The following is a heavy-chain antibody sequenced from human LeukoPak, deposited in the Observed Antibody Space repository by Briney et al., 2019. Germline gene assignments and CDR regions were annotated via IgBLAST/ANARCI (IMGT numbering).Heavy chain of an antibody. D-gene: IGHD2-8*02. CDR2: ISDIGSI. CDR1: GGSISSYY. CDR3: AGHHPRNTVDF. Sequence: PSETLSLTRTVSGGSISSYYWSWIRQPPGKGLEWIAYISDIGSINYNPSLKSRVTISLDTSKNQLSLKLRSVTAADTAVYYCAGHHPRNTVDFWGQGTLVTVSS. J-gene: IGHJ4*02. V-gene: IGHV4-59*08.